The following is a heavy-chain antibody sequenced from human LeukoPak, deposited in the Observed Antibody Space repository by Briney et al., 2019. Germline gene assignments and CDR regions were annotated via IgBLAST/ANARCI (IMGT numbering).Heavy chain of an antibody. V-gene: IGHV3-23*01. CDR1: GFTFSSYA. D-gene: IGHD1-26*01. CDR2: ISGSGGST. CDR3: AKVPLDKYGSYGSLPFRYYFDY. J-gene: IGHJ4*02. Sequence: PGGSLRLSCAASGFTFSSYAMSWVRRAPGKGLEWVSAISGSGGSTYYADSVKGRFTISRDNSKNTLYLQMNSLRAEDTAVYYCAKVPLDKYGSYGSLPFRYYFDYWGQGTLVTVSS.